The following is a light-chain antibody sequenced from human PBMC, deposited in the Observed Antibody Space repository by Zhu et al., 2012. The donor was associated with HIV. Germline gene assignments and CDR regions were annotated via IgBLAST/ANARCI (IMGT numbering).Light chain of an antibody. CDR1: QSFGST. J-gene: IGKJ1*01. V-gene: IGKV3-15*01. CDR3: QHYYNWLGT. Sequence: EIVMTQSPDTLSVFPGERATLSCRASQSFGSTLAWYQHKPGQPPRPLIYGASTRAAGIPARFSGSGSGTEFTLTISGVQSEDFAVYYCQHYYNWLGTFGQGTKVEIK. CDR2: GAS.